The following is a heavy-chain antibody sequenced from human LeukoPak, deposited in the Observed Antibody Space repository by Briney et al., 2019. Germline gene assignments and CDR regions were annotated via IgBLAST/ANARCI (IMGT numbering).Heavy chain of an antibody. D-gene: IGHD2-2*01. V-gene: IGHV4-34*01. J-gene: IGHJ5*02. CDR1: GGSFSGYY. CDR3: AIHIVVVPAAKKKNWFDP. Sequence: SETLSLTCAVYGGSFSGYYWSWIRQPPGEGLEWIGEINHSGSTNYNPSLKSRVTISVDTSKNQFSLKLSSVTAADTAVYYCAIHIVVVPAAKKKNWFDPWGQGTLVTVPS. CDR2: INHSGST.